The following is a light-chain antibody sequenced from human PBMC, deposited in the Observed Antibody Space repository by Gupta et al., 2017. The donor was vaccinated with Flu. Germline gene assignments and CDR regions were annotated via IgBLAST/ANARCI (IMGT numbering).Light chain of an antibody. CDR1: QNINNY. J-gene: IGKJ1*01. Sequence: IQVTQFPSSLSASVGDRVTITCRASQNINNYLNWYQQKPGRAPDLLISTASTVQTGVPSRFSGSGFGTDFTLTISSLQPEDSATFYCQQSYSSLWTFGQGTKVEIK. CDR2: TAS. CDR3: QQSYSSLWT. V-gene: IGKV1-39*01.